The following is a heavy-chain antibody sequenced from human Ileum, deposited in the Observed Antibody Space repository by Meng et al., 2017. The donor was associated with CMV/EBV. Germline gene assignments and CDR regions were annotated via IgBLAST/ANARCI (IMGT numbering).Heavy chain of an antibody. CDR2: ISSNGNNK. CDR1: GFTFSNYA. CDR3: ARDRRSMVRAAPDF. V-gene: IGHV3-48*03. D-gene: IGHD3-10*01. J-gene: IGHJ4*02. Sequence: GESLKISCGASGFTFSNYAMTWVRQAPGKGLEWIAYISSNGNNKYYSESVKGRFTISRDNAKSSLYLQMNSLRADDTAVYYCARDRRSMVRAAPDFWGQGTRVTVSS.